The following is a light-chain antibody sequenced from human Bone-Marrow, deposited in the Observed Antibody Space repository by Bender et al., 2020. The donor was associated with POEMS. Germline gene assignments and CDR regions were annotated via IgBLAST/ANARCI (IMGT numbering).Light chain of an antibody. Sequence: QSVLTQPPSASGTPGQRVTLSCSGGNSNVANNYVYWYQHLPGTAPKLLIYNNNQRPSGVPDRFSGSKSGTSASLAISDIQSEDEGDYYCSSWDDSLSGWVFGGGTKLTVL. V-gene: IGLV1-47*02. CDR1: NSNVANNY. J-gene: IGLJ3*02. CDR2: NNN. CDR3: SSWDDSLSGWV.